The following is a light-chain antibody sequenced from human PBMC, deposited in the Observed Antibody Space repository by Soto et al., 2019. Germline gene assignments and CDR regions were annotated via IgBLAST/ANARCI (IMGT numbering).Light chain of an antibody. Sequence: QSALAQPASVSGPLGQSVTVFYTGTTSEVGTYNYVSWYQQHPANAPKFMIYEVTHRPSGVSDPFSGSKSGNTASLTISGLQPEVEADDYCTSYTNRNTDVFGTGTKLTV. CDR1: TSEVGTYNY. J-gene: IGLJ1*01. CDR2: EVT. V-gene: IGLV2-14*01. CDR3: TSYTNRNTDV.